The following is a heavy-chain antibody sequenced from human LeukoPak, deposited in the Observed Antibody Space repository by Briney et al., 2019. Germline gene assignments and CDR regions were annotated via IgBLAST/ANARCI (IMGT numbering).Heavy chain of an antibody. D-gene: IGHD6-13*01. Sequence: PWGSLRLSCAASGFDFSNYAMAWVRQAPGKGLEWMSAIGGSDSGTFYRDSVKGRFTISRDNSNNRLYLEMNSLRAEDTAVYYCVKQWSLAAAGTFDFWGQGTLVTVSS. J-gene: IGHJ4*02. V-gene: IGHV3-23*01. CDR2: IGGSDSGT. CDR3: VKQWSLAAAGTFDF. CDR1: GFDFSNYA.